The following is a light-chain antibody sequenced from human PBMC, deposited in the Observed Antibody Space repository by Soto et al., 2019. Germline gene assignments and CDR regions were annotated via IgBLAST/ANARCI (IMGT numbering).Light chain of an antibody. CDR3: QHRSNWPLT. CDR2: DAS. Sequence: EIVLTQSPATLSLSPGERATLSCRASQSVSRYLVWYQQKPGQAPRLLIYDASNRATGIPARFSGSGSGTGFTLTISNLEPEDFAVYYCQHRSNWPLTFGGGTKVDIK. J-gene: IGKJ4*01. CDR1: QSVSRY. V-gene: IGKV3-11*01.